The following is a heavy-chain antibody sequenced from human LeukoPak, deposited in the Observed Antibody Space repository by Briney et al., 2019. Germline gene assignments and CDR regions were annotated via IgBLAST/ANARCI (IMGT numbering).Heavy chain of an antibody. J-gene: IGHJ4*02. V-gene: IGHV3-23*01. D-gene: IGHD1-26*01. Sequence: GGTLRLSCAASGFTFSTYAMSWVRQAPGKGLEWVSGISGSGGSTHYADSVKGRFTISRDNSKNTLYLQMNSLRAEDTAVYYCAISGGYWAWAHWGQGTLVTVSS. CDR3: AISGGYWAWAH. CDR2: ISGSGGST. CDR1: GFTFSTYA.